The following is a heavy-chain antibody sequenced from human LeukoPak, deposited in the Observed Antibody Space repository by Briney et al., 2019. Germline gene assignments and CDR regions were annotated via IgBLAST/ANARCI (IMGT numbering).Heavy chain of an antibody. CDR3: ARHLYDILTGYAYHFDD. Sequence: SETLSLTCTVSGDSVSSSSNFWGWIRQPPGKGLEWIGSIYYSGSTFYNPSLKSRVTISVDTSKNQFSLKLSSVTAADTAVYYCARHLYDILTGYAYHFDDWGQGTLVTVSS. V-gene: IGHV4-39*01. CDR2: IYYSGST. J-gene: IGHJ4*02. CDR1: GDSVSSSSNF. D-gene: IGHD3-9*01.